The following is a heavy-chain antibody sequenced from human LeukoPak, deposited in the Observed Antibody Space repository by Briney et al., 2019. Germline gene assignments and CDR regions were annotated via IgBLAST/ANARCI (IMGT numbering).Heavy chain of an antibody. D-gene: IGHD3-22*01. CDR2: INNNGANT. V-gene: IGHV3-23*01. J-gene: IGHJ4*02. Sequence: SGGSLTLSCAACGFTFSTYGMSWLPQAPGKGLVWVSGINNNGANTYYADSVKGRFTISRDNSKNTLDLQMNSLRDEDTDVYSCARDGFYDSAGYFDYWGQGTVVAVSS. CDR3: ARDGFYDSAGYFDY. CDR1: GFTFSTYG.